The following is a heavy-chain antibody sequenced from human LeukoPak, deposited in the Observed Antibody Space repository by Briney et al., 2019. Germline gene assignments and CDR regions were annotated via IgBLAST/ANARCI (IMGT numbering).Heavy chain of an antibody. Sequence: GGSLRLSCAASGFTFSSYGMHWVRQAPGKGLEWVAFIRYDGSNKYYADSVKGRFTISRDNSKNTLYLQMNSLRAEDTAVYYCAKERPPRAYYDFWSESWGQGTMVTVSS. CDR2: IRYDGSNK. CDR3: AKERPPRAYYDFWSES. D-gene: IGHD3-3*01. V-gene: IGHV3-30*02. CDR1: GFTFSSYG. J-gene: IGHJ3*01.